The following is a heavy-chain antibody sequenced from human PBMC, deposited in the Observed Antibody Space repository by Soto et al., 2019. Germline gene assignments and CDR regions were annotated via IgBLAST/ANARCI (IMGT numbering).Heavy chain of an antibody. CDR3: ARDRGGSGYDYEWGGSYDY. D-gene: IGHD5-12*01. Sequence: QVQLQESGPGLVKPSETLSLTCTVSGGSVSSGSYYWSWIRQPPGKGLEWIGYIYYSGSTNYNPPRKSRVTISVDTTKNQSSLKLSSVTAADTAVYYCARDRGGSGYDYEWGGSYDYWGQGTLVTVSS. V-gene: IGHV4-61*01. CDR2: IYYSGST. J-gene: IGHJ4*02. CDR1: GGSVSSGSYY.